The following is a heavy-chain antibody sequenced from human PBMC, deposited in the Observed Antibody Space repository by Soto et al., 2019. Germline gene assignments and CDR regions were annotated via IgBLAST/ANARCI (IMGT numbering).Heavy chain of an antibody. CDR1: GFSLSTRGMC. Sequence: SGPTLVNPTQTLTLTCTFSGFSLSTRGMCVSWIRQPPGKALEWLARIDWDDEKYYSTSLETRLTISKDTSKNQVILTMTNMDPVDTATYYCARIPPRGDYGDYYFDYWGQGTLVTVSS. D-gene: IGHD4-17*01. CDR2: IDWDDEK. V-gene: IGHV2-70*11. CDR3: ARIPPRGDYGDYYFDY. J-gene: IGHJ4*02.